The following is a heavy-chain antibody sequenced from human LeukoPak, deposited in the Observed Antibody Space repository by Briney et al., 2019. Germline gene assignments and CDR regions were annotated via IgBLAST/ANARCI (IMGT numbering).Heavy chain of an antibody. CDR2: INHSGST. D-gene: IGHD5-18*01. V-gene: IGHV4-34*01. CDR1: GGPFRGYY. Sequence: SETLSLTCAVYGGPFRGYYWSWIRQPPGKGLEWIGEINHSGSTKYNPSLKSRVTMSVGTSKNQFSLKLSSVTAADTAVYYCARGGVDTAIGGYFDYWGQGTLVIVSS. J-gene: IGHJ4*02. CDR3: ARGGVDTAIGGYFDY.